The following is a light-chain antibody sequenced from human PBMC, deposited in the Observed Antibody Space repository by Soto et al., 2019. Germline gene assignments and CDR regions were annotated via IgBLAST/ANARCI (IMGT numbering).Light chain of an antibody. V-gene: IGKV3-20*01. CDR3: QKYVSSPWA. Sequence: EIVLAQSPGTLSLSPGESATLSCRASQSVSSSFLAWYQQKAGQAPRLLIYGASRRATGIPDRFSGSGSGTDFPRTISRLEPEDFAVYYCQKYVSSPWAFGQGTKVEI. J-gene: IGKJ1*01. CDR2: GAS. CDR1: QSVSSSF.